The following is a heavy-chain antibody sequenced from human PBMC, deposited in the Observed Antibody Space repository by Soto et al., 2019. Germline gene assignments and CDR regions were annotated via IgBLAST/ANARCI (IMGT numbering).Heavy chain of an antibody. D-gene: IGHD1-1*01. V-gene: IGHV3-15*07. J-gene: IGHJ5*02. Sequence: EVQLVESGGGLIKPGGSLRLSCAGSGFTFNYPWMNWVRQTPGKDLEWVGRIKSKAHGEIADYAAPVRGRFAISRDDSKNTLYLQMNSLKTEDTAVYYCTAVLVGNTLVLDAWGQGTLVTVSS. CDR1: GFTFNYPW. CDR2: IKSKAHGEIA. CDR3: TAVLVGNTLVLDA.